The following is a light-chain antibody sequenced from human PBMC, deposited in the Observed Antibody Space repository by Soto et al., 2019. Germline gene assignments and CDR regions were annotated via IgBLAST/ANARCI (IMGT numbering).Light chain of an antibody. J-gene: IGKJ1*01. Sequence: VVITRSAARRAGYAGGCARLSCRASKSVSSNLAWYQQKPGQAPRLLIYGVSTRATGIPARFSGSGSGTEFTLTISSLQSEDIPVYHGQQYGSWAPTWTFAQATKVDIK. CDR3: QQYGSWAPTWT. V-gene: IGKV3-15*01. CDR1: KSVSSN. CDR2: GVS.